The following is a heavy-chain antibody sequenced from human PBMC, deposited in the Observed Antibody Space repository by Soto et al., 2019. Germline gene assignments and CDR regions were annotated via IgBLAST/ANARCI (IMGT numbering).Heavy chain of an antibody. V-gene: IGHV4-34*01. CDR2: INHSGST. CDR1: GGSFSGYY. CDR3: AREWGRVYGMDV. D-gene: IGHD1-26*01. J-gene: IGHJ6*02. Sequence: QVQLQQWGEGLLKPSETLSLTCDVYGGSFSGYYWSWIRQPPGKGLEWIGEINHSGSTNYNPSLKSRVTISVHTSKNQFSLKLSSVNAADTAVYYCAREWGRVYGMDVWGQGTTVTVSS.